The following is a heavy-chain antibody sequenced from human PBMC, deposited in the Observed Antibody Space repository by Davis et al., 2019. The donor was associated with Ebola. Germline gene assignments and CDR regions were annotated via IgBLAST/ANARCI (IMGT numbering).Heavy chain of an antibody. Sequence: SETLSLTCSVSGGSIRNSNYYCGWVRQPAGKGLEWIGSIFYTGTTYFNPSLRSRVAVSVDTSKNQFSLKFNSVTAADTAVYYCAIQIMGTTRVFDYWGQGTLVTVSS. CDR1: GGSIRNSNYY. D-gene: IGHD1/OR15-1a*01. V-gene: IGHV4-39*01. CDR3: AIQIMGTTRVFDY. CDR2: IFYTGTT. J-gene: IGHJ4*02.